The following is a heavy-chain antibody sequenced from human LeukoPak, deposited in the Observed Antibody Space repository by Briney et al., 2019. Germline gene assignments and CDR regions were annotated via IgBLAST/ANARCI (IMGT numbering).Heavy chain of an antibody. D-gene: IGHD6-6*01. CDR3: ATDSSSTRAFDY. CDR2: ISGSGGST. V-gene: IGHV3-23*01. CDR1: GFTFSSYA. Sequence: GGSLRLSCAASGFTFSSYAMSWVRQAPGKGLEWVSAISGSGGSTYYADSVKGRFTISRDNSKNTLYLQMNSLRAEDTAVYYCATDSSSTRAFDYWGQGTLVTVSS. J-gene: IGHJ4*02.